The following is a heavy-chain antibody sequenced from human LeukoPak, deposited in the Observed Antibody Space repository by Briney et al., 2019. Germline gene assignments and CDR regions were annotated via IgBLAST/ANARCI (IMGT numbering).Heavy chain of an antibody. J-gene: IGHJ4*02. CDR3: ARGQDYGTDY. Sequence: GGSLRLSCAASGFTFSSYEMNWVRQAPGKGLVWVSRINTDGSSASYADSVKGRFTGSRDNARNTLYLQMNSLRAEDTAVYYCARGQDYGTDYWGQGTLVTVSS. CDR2: INTDGSSA. D-gene: IGHD4/OR15-4a*01. CDR1: GFTFSSYE. V-gene: IGHV3-74*01.